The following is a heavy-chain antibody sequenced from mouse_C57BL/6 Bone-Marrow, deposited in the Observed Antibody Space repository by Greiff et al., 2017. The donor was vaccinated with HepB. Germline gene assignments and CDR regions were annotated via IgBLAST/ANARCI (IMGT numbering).Heavy chain of an antibody. CDR2: IDPENGDT. CDR3: TRDYYGSRGYAMDY. CDR1: GFNIKDDY. D-gene: IGHD1-1*01. Sequence: VQLQQSGAELVRPGASVKLSCTASGFNIKDDYMHWVKQRPEQGLEWIGWIDPENGDTEYASKFQGKATITADTSSNTAYLQLSSQTSEDTAVYYCTRDYYGSRGYAMDYWGQGTSVTVSS. V-gene: IGHV14-4*01. J-gene: IGHJ4*01.